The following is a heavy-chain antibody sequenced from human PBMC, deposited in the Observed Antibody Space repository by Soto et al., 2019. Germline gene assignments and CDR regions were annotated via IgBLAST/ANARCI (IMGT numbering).Heavy chain of an antibody. CDR3: ARDSPRLLEHLSKEYIDY. Sequence: PGGSLRLSCAASGFTFSDYGMHWVRQTPGKGLEWVAVIWYDGSSEYYADSVRGRFTISRVNSKNTLYLQMNSLRAEDTGVYYCARDSPRLLEHLSKEYIDYWGQGTLVTVSP. D-gene: IGHD3-3*01. CDR2: IWYDGSSE. CDR1: GFTFSDYG. V-gene: IGHV3-33*08. J-gene: IGHJ4*02.